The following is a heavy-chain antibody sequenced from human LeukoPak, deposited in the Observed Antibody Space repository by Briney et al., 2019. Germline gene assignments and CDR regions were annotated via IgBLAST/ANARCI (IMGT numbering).Heavy chain of an antibody. J-gene: IGHJ4*02. CDR2: INSDGRST. CDR1: GFTFSNYW. CDR3: ARETSTGFDY. V-gene: IGHV3-74*01. D-gene: IGHD4-11*01. Sequence: PGGSPRLSCAGSGFTFSNYWMHWVRQAPGKGLVWVSRINSDGRSTSYADSVKGRFTISRDNAKNTLHLQVNSLRAEDTAVYYCARETSTGFDYWGQGTLVTVSS.